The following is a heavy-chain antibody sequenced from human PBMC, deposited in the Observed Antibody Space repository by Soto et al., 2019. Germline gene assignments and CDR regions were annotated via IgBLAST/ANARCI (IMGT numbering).Heavy chain of an antibody. Sequence: EMPLVESGGGLIQPGGSLRLSCAASGFTVSSNYMTWVRQAPGKGLEWVSVLYAGGSTYYADSVKGRFTISRDNSKNTLYLQMNSLRAEDTAVYYCAKSSGWSYWYFDLWGRGTLVTVSS. CDR1: GFTVSSNY. CDR2: LYAGGST. CDR3: AKSSGWSYWYFDL. V-gene: IGHV3-53*01. D-gene: IGHD6-19*01. J-gene: IGHJ2*01.